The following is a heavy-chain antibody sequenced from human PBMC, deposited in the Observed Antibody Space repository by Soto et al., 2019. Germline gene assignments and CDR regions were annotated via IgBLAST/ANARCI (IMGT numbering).Heavy chain of an antibody. Sequence: SVKVSCKASGGTFSSYAISWVRQAPGQGLEWMGGIIPIFGTANYAQKFQGRVTITADESTSTAYMELSSLRSEDTAVYYCARDLSYGSGSYQAYHYGMDVWGQRTTVTVSS. CDR1: GGTFSSYA. CDR2: IIPIFGTA. D-gene: IGHD3-10*01. J-gene: IGHJ6*02. V-gene: IGHV1-69*13. CDR3: ARDLSYGSGSYQAYHYGMDV.